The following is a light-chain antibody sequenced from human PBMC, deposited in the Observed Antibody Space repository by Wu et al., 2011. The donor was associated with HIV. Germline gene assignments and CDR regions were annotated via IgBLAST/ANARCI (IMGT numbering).Light chain of an antibody. J-gene: IGKJ1*01. V-gene: IGKV3-20*01. CDR1: QSVSSGF. CDR2: GGS. CDR3: QKYNTAPWT. Sequence: SCRASQSVSSGFLAWYQQKPDQTPRLLIYGGSTRAAGLPDRFSGSGSGTDFTLTISSLQPEDVATYYCQKYNTAPWTFGQGTKVEMK.